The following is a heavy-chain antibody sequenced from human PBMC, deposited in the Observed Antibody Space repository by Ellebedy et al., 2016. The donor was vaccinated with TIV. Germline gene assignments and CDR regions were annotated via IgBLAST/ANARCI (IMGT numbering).Heavy chain of an antibody. CDR3: AKDQYSGYSYGYTPGYDY. CDR1: GFTFSSYG. CDR2: IWYDGSNK. V-gene: IGHV3-30*02. J-gene: IGHJ4*02. Sequence: GESLKISXAASGFTFSSYGMHWVRQAPGKGLEWVAVIWYDGSNKYYADSVKGRFTISRDNSKNTLYLQMNSLRAEDTAVYYCAKDQYSGYSYGYTPGYDYWGQGTLVTVSS. D-gene: IGHD5-18*01.